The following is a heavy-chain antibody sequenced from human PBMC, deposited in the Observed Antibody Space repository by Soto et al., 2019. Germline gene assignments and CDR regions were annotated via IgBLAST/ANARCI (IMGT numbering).Heavy chain of an antibody. Sequence: GESLKISCKGSGYSFSNYWIVWVRQKPGKGLEWMGFIYPGDSDTRYSPSFQGQVTISADKSISTAYLHWSSLKASDTAMYYCALTSDGSGSFYYDYWGQGTLVTVSS. CDR2: IYPGDSDT. V-gene: IGHV5-51*01. CDR1: GYSFSNYW. J-gene: IGHJ4*02. CDR3: ALTSDGSGSFYYDY. D-gene: IGHD3-10*01.